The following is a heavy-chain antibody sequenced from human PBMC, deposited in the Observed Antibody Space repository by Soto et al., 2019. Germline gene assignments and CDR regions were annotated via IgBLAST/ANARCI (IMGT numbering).Heavy chain of an antibody. V-gene: IGHV4-31*03. D-gene: IGHD6-6*01. CDR2: MYYTGSP. CDR3: ARNLVHEYSLDV. J-gene: IGHJ6*01. CDR1: GGSISSGGYY. Sequence: QVQLQESGPGLVKPSQALSLTCTVSGGSISSGGYYWTWIRQYPGKGLEWIGYMYYTGSPYYNPSLESRLTISLDTSNNQVSLKLTSVTAADTAVYYCARNLVHEYSLDVW.